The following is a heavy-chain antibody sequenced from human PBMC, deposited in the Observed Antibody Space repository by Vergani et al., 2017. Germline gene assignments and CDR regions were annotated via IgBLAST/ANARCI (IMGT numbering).Heavy chain of an antibody. CDR2: ISSSSSYI. V-gene: IGHV3-21*01. J-gene: IGHJ4*02. D-gene: IGHD3-10*01. Sequence: EVQLVESGGGLVQPGGSLRLSCAASGFTFSSYSMNWVRQAPGKGLEWVSSISSSSSYIYYADSVKGRFTISRDNAKNSLYLQMNSLRAEDTAVYYCARIMVRGVTRSFDYWGQGTLVTVSS. CDR3: ARIMVRGVTRSFDY. CDR1: GFTFSSYS.